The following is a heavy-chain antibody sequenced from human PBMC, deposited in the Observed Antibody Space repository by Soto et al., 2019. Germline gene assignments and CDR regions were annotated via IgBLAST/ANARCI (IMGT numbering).Heavy chain of an antibody. CDR1: GGTFSSYT. CDR3: ARGYGDSHDY. V-gene: IGHV1-69*04. Sequence: QVQLVQSGARVKKPGSSVKVSCKASGGTFSSYTISWVRQAPGQGLEWMGRIIPMFDIANYAQKFQGRVTITADKSTSTAYMELSSLRSEDTAVHYCARGYGDSHDYWGQGTLVTVSS. J-gene: IGHJ4*02. D-gene: IGHD4-17*01. CDR2: IIPMFDIA.